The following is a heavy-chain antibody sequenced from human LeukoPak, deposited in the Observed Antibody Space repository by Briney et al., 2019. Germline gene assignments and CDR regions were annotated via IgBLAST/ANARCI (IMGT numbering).Heavy chain of an antibody. Sequence: SETLSLTCAVYGGSFSGYYWSWIRQPPGKGLEWIGSIYYSGSTYYNPSLKSRVTISVDTSKNQFSLKLSSVTAADTAVYYCAPLILPMDVWGKGTTVTVSS. V-gene: IGHV4-34*01. CDR2: IYYSGST. D-gene: IGHD2-21*01. CDR1: GGSFSGYY. J-gene: IGHJ6*04. CDR3: APLILPMDV.